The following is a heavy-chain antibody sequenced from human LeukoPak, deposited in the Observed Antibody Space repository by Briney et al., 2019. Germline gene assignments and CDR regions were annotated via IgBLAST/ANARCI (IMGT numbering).Heavy chain of an antibody. D-gene: IGHD4-17*01. CDR1: GFTFSSYA. CDR2: ISGSGSRS. J-gene: IGHJ4*02. CDR3: AKKFGGYGAFDY. V-gene: IGHV3-23*01. Sequence: GGSLRLSCAASGFTFSSYAMSWVRQAPGMGLEWVSAISGSGSRSYYADSVKGRFTISRDNTKNTLFLQMNSLRAEDTAVYYCAKKFGGYGAFDYWGQGTLVTVSS.